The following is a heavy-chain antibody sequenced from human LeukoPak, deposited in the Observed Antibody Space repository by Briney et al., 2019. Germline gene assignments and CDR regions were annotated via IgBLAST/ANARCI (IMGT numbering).Heavy chain of an antibody. D-gene: IGHD3-3*01. J-gene: IGHJ4*02. CDR2: INPNSGDT. V-gene: IGHV1-2*02. Sequence: GASVKVSCKASGYIFTGYYMHWVRQAPGQGLEWMGCINPNSGDTNYAQKFQGRVTMTRDTSISTAYMELSRLRSDDTAVYYCARGAITIFGVALDYWGQGTLVTVSS. CDR3: ARGAITIFGVALDY. CDR1: GYIFTGYY.